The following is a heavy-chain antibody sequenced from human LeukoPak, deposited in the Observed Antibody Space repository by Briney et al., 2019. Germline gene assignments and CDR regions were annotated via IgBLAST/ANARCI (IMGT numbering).Heavy chain of an antibody. Sequence: GGSLRLSCAASGFDFSEHEMDWVRQAPGRGHEWLARIRNKNHGYTTEYAASVKGRFTISRDDSTNSLRLQMNSLNTDDTAVYYCVRPSQRYFQNWGQGTLVTVSS. CDR2: IRNKNHGYTT. V-gene: IGHV3-72*01. CDR1: GFDFSEHE. J-gene: IGHJ1*01. CDR3: VRPSQRYFQN.